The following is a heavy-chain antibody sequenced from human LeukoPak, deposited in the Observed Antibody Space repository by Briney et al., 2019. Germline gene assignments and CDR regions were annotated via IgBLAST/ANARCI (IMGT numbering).Heavy chain of an antibody. CDR3: ARDGRYYYAFDI. CDR1: GGSISSSSYY. D-gene: IGHD1-26*01. V-gene: IGHV4-39*07. Sequence: SETLSLTCTVSGGSISSSSYYWGWIRQPPGKGLEWIGSVYYSGSTYYNPSLKSRVTISVDTSKNQFSLKLSSVTAADTAVYYCARDGRYYYAFDIWGQGTMVTVSS. J-gene: IGHJ3*02. CDR2: VYYSGST.